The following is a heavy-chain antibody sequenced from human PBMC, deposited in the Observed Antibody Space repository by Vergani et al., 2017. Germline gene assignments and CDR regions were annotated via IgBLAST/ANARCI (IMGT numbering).Heavy chain of an antibody. CDR2: IKQDGSEK. V-gene: IGHV3-7*03. CDR3: AKNFNSYGSGYYFDY. D-gene: IGHD5-18*01. Sequence: EVQLVESGGGLVQPGGSLRLSCAASGFTFSSYWMSWVRQAPGKGLEWVANIKQDGSEKYYVDSVKGRFTISRDNAKNSLYLQMNSLRAEDTAVYYCAKNFNSYGSGYYFDYWGQGTLVTVSS. CDR1: GFTFSSYW. J-gene: IGHJ4*02.